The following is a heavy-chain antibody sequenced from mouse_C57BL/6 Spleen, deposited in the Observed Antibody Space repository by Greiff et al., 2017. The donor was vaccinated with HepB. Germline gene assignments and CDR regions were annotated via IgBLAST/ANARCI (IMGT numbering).Heavy chain of an antibody. CDR2: IYPGDGDT. V-gene: IGHV1-82*01. D-gene: IGHD2-4*01. CDR1: GYAFSSSW. Sequence: VQLQESGPELVKPGASVKISCKASGYAFSSSWMNWVKQRPGKGLEWIGRIYPGDGDTNYNGKFKGKATLTADKSSSTAYMQLSSLTSEDSAVYFCARDDYDMGYYYAMDYWGQGTSVTVSS. CDR3: ARDDYDMGYYYAMDY. J-gene: IGHJ4*01.